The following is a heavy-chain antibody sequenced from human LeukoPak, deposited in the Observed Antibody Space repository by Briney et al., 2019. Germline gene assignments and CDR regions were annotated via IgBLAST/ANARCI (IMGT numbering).Heavy chain of an antibody. V-gene: IGHV1-2*02. Sequence: ASVKVSCKASGYTFTGYYMHWVRQAPGQGLRWLEWINPNRGGTNYAQKFQGRVTMTRDTSISTAYMELSRLRSDDTAVYYCARIGYPIRDVRYYYYYGMDVWGQGTTVTVSS. CDR1: GYTFTGYY. CDR3: ARIGYPIRDVRYYYYYGMDV. J-gene: IGHJ6*02. D-gene: IGHD5-24*01. CDR2: INPNRGGT.